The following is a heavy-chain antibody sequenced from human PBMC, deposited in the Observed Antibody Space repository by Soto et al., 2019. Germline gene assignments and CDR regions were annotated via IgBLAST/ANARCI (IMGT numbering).Heavy chain of an antibody. Sequence: QVQLQESGPGLVKPSQTLSLTCTVSGGSISSGGYYWSWIRQHPGKGLEWIGYIYYSGSNYYNPSLKSRVTISVDTSKNQFSLKLSSVTAAYTAVYYCASSYGDYFPYYNYGLDVWGQGTTVTVSS. D-gene: IGHD4-17*01. CDR2: IYYSGSN. J-gene: IGHJ6*02. V-gene: IGHV4-31*03. CDR3: ASSYGDYFPYYNYGLDV. CDR1: GGSISSGGYY.